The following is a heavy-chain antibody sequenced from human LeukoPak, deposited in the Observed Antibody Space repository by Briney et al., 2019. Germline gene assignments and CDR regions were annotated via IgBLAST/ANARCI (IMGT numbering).Heavy chain of an antibody. CDR2: ISGSGDST. Sequence: GGSLRLSCAASGFTFSSYAMSWVRQAPGKGLEWVSAISGSGDSTYYGDSVKGRFTISRDNSKNTLYLQMNSLRVEDTAVYYCAKTRPLDSSSWSHGDYWGQGTLVTVSS. V-gene: IGHV3-23*01. D-gene: IGHD6-13*01. J-gene: IGHJ4*02. CDR1: GFTFSSYA. CDR3: AKTRPLDSSSWSHGDY.